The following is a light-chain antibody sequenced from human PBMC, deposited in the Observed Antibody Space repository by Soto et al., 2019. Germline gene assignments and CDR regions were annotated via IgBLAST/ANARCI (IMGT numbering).Light chain of an antibody. Sequence: DFQMTQSPSTLSASVGDRVTITGRARQSVDCWLACYQHIPGRAPRLMIYKASILETGVPSSFCGSGSGSEFTLSISSLQPDDFANYYCQQYNGYSRTFGQGTTVEIK. J-gene: IGKJ1*01. CDR2: KAS. CDR3: QQYNGYSRT. V-gene: IGKV1-5*03. CDR1: QSVDCW.